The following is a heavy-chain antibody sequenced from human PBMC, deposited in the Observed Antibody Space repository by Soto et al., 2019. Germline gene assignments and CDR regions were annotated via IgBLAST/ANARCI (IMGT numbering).Heavy chain of an antibody. CDR1: GGSISSYY. CDR3: ARHGLHLGELSLWVDY. V-gene: IGHV4-59*08. Sequence: SETLSLTCTVSGGSISSYYWSWIRQPPGKGLEWIGYIYYSGSTNYNPSLKSRVTISVDTSKNQFSLKLSSVTAADTAVYYCARHGLHLGELSLWVDYWGQGTLVTVSS. D-gene: IGHD3-16*02. J-gene: IGHJ4*02. CDR2: IYYSGST.